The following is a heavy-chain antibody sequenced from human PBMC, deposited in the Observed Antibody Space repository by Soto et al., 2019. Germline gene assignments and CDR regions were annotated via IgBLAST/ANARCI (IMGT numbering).Heavy chain of an antibody. Sequence: QITLKESGPTLVKPTETLTLTCTFSGFSLSTNGVGVGWSRQPPGKALEWLALIYWNDDKRYSPSVKSRLTNTTDTSKNQVVPTMTDRAPVDTATYYYANKFFSDVLPVTAANSAWFAPRGQGALVTDSS. CDR2: IYWNDDK. CDR1: GFSLSTNGVG. V-gene: IGHV2-5*01. J-gene: IGHJ5*02. D-gene: IGHD2-2*01. CDR3: ANKFFSDVLPVTAANSAWFAP.